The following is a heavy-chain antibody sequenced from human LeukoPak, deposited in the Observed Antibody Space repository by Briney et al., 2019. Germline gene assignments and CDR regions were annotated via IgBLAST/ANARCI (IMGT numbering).Heavy chain of an antibody. J-gene: IGHJ4*02. V-gene: IGHV4-59*01. CDR2: IYYSGST. CDR3: ARGAHLDY. CDR1: GGSFSGYY. Sequence: SETLSLTCAVYGGSFSGYYWSWIRQPPGKGLEWIGYIYYSGSTNYNPSLKSRVTISVDTSKNQFSLKLSSVTAADTAVYYCARGAHLDYWGQGTLVTVSS.